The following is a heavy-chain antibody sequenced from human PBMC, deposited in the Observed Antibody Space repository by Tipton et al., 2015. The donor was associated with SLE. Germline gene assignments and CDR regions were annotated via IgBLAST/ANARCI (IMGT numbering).Heavy chain of an antibody. Sequence: TLSLTCAVYGGSFSVYYWSWIRQPPGKGLEWIGEINHSGSTNYNPSLKSRVTISVDTSKNQFSLKLSSVTAADTAVYYCARDLGSSGSFDYWGQGTLVTVSS. J-gene: IGHJ4*02. CDR1: GGSFSVYY. V-gene: IGHV4-34*01. CDR3: ARDLGSSGSFDY. D-gene: IGHD6-13*01. CDR2: INHSGST.